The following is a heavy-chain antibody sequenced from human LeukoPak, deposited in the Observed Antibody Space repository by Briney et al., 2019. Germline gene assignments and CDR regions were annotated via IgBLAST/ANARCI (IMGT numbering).Heavy chain of an antibody. CDR3: ARLLYYDTSGYSY. CDR2: IKQDGSEK. V-gene: IGHV3-7*02. CDR1: GFPFSIYW. J-gene: IGHJ4*02. Sequence: PGGSLSLSCAASGFPFSIYWMIWVRQAPGKGPEWVANIKQDGSEKYYVDSVEGRFTISRDNAKNSLYLQMNSLRAEDTSVYYCARLLYYDTSGYSYWGQGTLVTVFS. D-gene: IGHD3-22*01.